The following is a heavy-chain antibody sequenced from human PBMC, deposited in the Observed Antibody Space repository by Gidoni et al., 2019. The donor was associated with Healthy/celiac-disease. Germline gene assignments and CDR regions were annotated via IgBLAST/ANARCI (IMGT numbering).Heavy chain of an antibody. Sequence: VQLVQSGAEVKKPGASVKVSCKASGYTFTIYYMHWVRQAPGQGLEWMGIINPSGGSTRYAQKFQGRVSMTRDTSTSTVYMELSRLRSEDTAVYYCARDRRKYCSGGSCYISDYWGQGTLVTVSS. D-gene: IGHD2-15*01. V-gene: IGHV1-46*01. CDR2: INPSGGST. CDR3: ARDRRKYCSGGSCYISDY. CDR1: GYTFTIYY. J-gene: IGHJ4*02.